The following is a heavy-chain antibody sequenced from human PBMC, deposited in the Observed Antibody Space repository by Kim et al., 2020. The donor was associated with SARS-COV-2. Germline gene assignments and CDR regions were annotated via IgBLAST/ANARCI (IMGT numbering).Heavy chain of an antibody. Sequence: SETLSLTCAVYGGSFSGYYWSWIRQPPGKGLEWIGEINHSGSTNYNPSLKSRVTISVDTSKNQFSLKLSSVTAADTAVYYCARGGRQITIFGVVTDYNWFDPWGQGTLVTVSS. CDR1: GGSFSGYY. CDR3: ARGGRQITIFGVVTDYNWFDP. J-gene: IGHJ5*02. V-gene: IGHV4-34*01. CDR2: INHSGST. D-gene: IGHD3-3*01.